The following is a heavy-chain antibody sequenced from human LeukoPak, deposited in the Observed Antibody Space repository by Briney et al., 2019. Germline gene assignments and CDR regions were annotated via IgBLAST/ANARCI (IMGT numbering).Heavy chain of an antibody. CDR3: AAGVTLVRRGTFDI. CDR1: GFTFSGFI. J-gene: IGHJ3*02. D-gene: IGHD3-10*01. CDR2: VTSKTNSYAT. Sequence: PGGSLRLSCAASGFTFSGFIIHWVRQAPGKGLEWIGRVTSKTNSYATAYAASVKGRFTVSRDDSKKTAYLQMNSLKTEDTAVYYCAAGVTLVRRGTFDIWGQGTMVIVSS. V-gene: IGHV3-73*01.